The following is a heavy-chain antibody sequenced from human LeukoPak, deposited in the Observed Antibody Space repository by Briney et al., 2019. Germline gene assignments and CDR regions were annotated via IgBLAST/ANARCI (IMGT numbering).Heavy chain of an antibody. V-gene: IGHV1-18*01. CDR1: SYTFTSYA. J-gene: IGHJ4*02. CDR2: VNAYNGNT. D-gene: IGHD5-24*01. Sequence: ASVKVSCKTSSYTFTSYAINWVRQAPGQGLEWMGWVNAYNGNTNYAQNLQGRVTMTTDTSTATVYMELRSLRSDDTALYYCARDRFGDGYNSRFDYWGQGTLVTVSS. CDR3: ARDRFGDGYNSRFDY.